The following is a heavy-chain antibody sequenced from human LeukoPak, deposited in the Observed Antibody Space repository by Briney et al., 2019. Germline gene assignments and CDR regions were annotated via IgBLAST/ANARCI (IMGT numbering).Heavy chain of an antibody. CDR2: IYTSGST. Sequence: SETLSLTCTVSGGSISSGSYYWSWIRQPAGKGLEWIGRIYTSGSTNYNPSLKSRVTISVDSSKNQFSLRLSSVTAADTAVYYCARDYNWGGYYFDYWGQGTLVTVSS. CDR3: ARDYNWGGYYFDY. V-gene: IGHV4-61*02. D-gene: IGHD1-20*01. J-gene: IGHJ4*02. CDR1: GGSISSGSYY.